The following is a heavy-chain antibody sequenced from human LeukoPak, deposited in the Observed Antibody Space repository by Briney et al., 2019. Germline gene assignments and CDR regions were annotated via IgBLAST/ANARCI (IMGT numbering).Heavy chain of an antibody. CDR3: ARANYDFWSGYYSDAFDI. Sequence: PSETLSLTCTVSGGSISSYYWSWIRQPPGKGLEWSGYIYYSGSTNYNPSLKSRVTISVDTSKNQFSLKLSSVTAADTAVYYCARANYDFWSGYYSDAFDIWGQGTMVTVSS. CDR1: GGSISSYY. J-gene: IGHJ3*02. D-gene: IGHD3-3*01. V-gene: IGHV4-59*01. CDR2: IYYSGST.